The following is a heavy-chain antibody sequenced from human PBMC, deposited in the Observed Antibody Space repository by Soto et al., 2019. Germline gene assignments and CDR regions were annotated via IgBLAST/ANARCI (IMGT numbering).Heavy chain of an antibody. CDR2: IYYSGST. J-gene: IGHJ3*02. CDR1: GGSISSGGYY. D-gene: IGHD6-13*01. CDR3: ARGWGSSKRKHAFDI. Sequence: QVQLQESGPGLVKPSQTLSLTCTVSGGSISSGGYYWSWIRQHPGKGLEWIGYIYYSGSTYYNPSLKSRVTISVDTSKSQFSLELSSVTAADTAVYYCARGWGSSKRKHAFDIWGQGTMVTVSS. V-gene: IGHV4-31*03.